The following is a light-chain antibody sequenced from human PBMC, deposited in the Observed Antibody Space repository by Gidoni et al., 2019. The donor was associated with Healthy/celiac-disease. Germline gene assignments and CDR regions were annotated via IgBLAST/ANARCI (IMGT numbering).Light chain of an antibody. CDR1: SSNIGAGYD. CDR3: QSYDSSLSGVV. V-gene: IGLV1-40*01. Sequence: QSVLTQPPSVSGEPGQRVTISCTGSSSNIGAGYDVHWYQQLPGTAPKLLIYGTSNRPSGVPDRFSGSKSGTSASLAITGLQAEDEADYYCQSYDSSLSGVVFGGGPKLTVL. CDR2: GTS. J-gene: IGLJ2*01.